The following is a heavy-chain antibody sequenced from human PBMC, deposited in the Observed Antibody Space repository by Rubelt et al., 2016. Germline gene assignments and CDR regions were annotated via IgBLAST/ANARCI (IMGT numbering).Heavy chain of an antibody. CDR2: IYHSGST. D-gene: IGHD1-1*01. CDR3: AGLRWNDFWFDP. V-gene: IGHV4-38-2*02. J-gene: IGHJ5*02. Sequence: QVQLQESGPGLVKPSETLSLTCTVSGYSISSGYYWGWIRQPPGKGLEWIGSIYHSGSTYYNPSLKSRVTISVDTSKNPFSLKRSSVTAADTAVYYCAGLRWNDFWFDPWGQGTLVTVSA. CDR1: GYSISSGYY.